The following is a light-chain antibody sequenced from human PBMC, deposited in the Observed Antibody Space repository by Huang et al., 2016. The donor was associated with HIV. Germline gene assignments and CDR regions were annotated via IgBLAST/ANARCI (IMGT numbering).Light chain of an antibody. V-gene: IGKV1-NL1*01. CDR1: QSISNS. CDR3: QQYYSTPT. Sequence: DIQMTQSPSSLSASVGDRVTITCRASQSISNSLAWYQQKPGKAPKLLLYAASRLESGVPSRFSGSGSGTDYTLTIITLQPEDFATYYCQQYYSTPTFGQGTKVAVK. J-gene: IGKJ1*01. CDR2: AAS.